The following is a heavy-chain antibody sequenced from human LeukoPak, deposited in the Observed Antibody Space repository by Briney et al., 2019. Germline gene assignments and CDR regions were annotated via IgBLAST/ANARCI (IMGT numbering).Heavy chain of an antibody. CDR2: VYYTGST. CDR1: GGSISNYY. Sequence: PSQTLSLTCTVSGGSISNYYWTWIPQPPGKALEWIGYVYYTGSTNYNPSLKSRVSISVDTSKNQFSLQLRSVTAADTAVYYCARKLSGDYWGQGTLVTVSS. V-gene: IGHV4-59*08. D-gene: IGHD5-12*01. CDR3: ARKLSGDY. J-gene: IGHJ4*02.